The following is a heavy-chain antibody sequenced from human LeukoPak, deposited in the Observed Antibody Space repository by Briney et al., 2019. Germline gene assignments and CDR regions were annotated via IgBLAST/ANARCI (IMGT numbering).Heavy chain of an antibody. CDR1: GFSFTNYW. CDR3: ARDMGLGAARRFTNYSYYGMDV. D-gene: IGHD6-6*01. V-gene: IGHV3-30*03. J-gene: IGHJ6*02. CDR2: ISYDGSNK. Sequence: KTGGSLRLSCAASGFSFTNYWMHWVRQAPGKGLEWVAVISYDGSNKNYADSVKGRFTISRDNSKNTLHLQMNSLRAEDTAVFYCARDMGLGAARRFTNYSYYGMDVWGQGTTVTVSS.